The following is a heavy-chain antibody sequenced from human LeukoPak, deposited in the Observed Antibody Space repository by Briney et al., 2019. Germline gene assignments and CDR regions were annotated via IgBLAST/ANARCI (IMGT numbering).Heavy chain of an antibody. CDR2: IYYSGST. CDR1: GGSISSSSYY. J-gene: IGHJ4*02. D-gene: IGHD6-13*01. CDR3: ARLHLQQLVLDY. Sequence: PSETLSLTCTVSGGSISSSSYYWGWIRQPPGKGLEWIGSIYYSGSTYYNPSLKSRVTISVDTSKNQFSLKLSSVTAADTAVYYCARLHLQQLVLDYWGQGTLVTVSS. V-gene: IGHV4-39*01.